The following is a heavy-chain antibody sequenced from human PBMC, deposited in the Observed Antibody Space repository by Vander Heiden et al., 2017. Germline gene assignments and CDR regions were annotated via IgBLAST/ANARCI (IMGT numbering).Heavy chain of an antibody. CDR3: TTDRGIGPRPLFDS. Sequence: EVQLVESGGGLVEPGGSLTLSCAISGFTFRKGWMSWVRQTSAKGLEWVGRIKSRKDGGTTDYAAPVTGRFTISRDDSQNMLYLRMNGLKTEDTALYYCTTDRGIGPRPLFDSWGQGIPVTVSS. J-gene: IGHJ4*02. D-gene: IGHD6-6*01. CDR2: IKSRKDGGTT. CDR1: GFTFRKGW. V-gene: IGHV3-15*01.